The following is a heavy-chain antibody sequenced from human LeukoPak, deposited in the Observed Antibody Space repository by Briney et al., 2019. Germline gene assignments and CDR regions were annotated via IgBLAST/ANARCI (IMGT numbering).Heavy chain of an antibody. CDR1: GFTVSSNY. Sequence: GSLRLSCAASGFTVSSNYMSWVRQAPGKGLEWVSVIYSGGTTNYAGSVKGRFTISRDNSKNTLFLQMNSLRAEDTAVYYCARGGYSSSWYHFDYWGQGTLVTVSS. J-gene: IGHJ4*02. CDR2: IYSGGTT. V-gene: IGHV3-53*01. CDR3: ARGGYSSSWYHFDY. D-gene: IGHD6-13*01.